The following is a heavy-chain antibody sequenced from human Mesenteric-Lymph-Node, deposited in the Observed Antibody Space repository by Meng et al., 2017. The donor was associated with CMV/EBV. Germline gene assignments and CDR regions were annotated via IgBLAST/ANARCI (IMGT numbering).Heavy chain of an antibody. Sequence: SVKVSCKASGGTFSSYTISWVRQAPGQGLEWMGRIIPILGIANYAQKFQGRVTITADKSTSTAYMELSSLRSEDTAVYYCARGPDYRYCSSTSCPIMDVWGQGTTVTVSS. V-gene: IGHV1-69*02. CDR3: ARGPDYRYCSSTSCPIMDV. J-gene: IGHJ6*02. CDR1: GGTFSSYT. D-gene: IGHD2-2*01. CDR2: IIPILGIA.